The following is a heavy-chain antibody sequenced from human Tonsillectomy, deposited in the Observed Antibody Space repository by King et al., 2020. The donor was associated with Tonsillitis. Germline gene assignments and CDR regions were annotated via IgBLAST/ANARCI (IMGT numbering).Heavy chain of an antibody. V-gene: IGHV3-21*01. CDR1: GFTFSDYS. D-gene: IGHD6-19*01. CDR3: ASSPSSGWPRLFDF. Sequence: VQLVESGGGLVNPGGSLRLSCAASGFTFSDYSMNWVRQAPGKGLEWVSSISSGSSYIYYADSMKGRFTISRDNAKNSLYLQMNSLRAEDTAVYYCASSPSSGWPRLFDFWGQGTLAT. J-gene: IGHJ4*02. CDR2: ISSGSSYI.